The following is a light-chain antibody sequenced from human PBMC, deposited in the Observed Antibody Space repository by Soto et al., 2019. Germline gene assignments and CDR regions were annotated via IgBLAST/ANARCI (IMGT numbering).Light chain of an antibody. V-gene: IGLV2-14*01. Sequence: QSALTQPASVSGSTGQSITIPCTGTSSDVGGYNYVSWYQQHPGKAPKLMIYDVINRPSGVSNRFAGSESGNTASLTISGLQAEDEADYYCSSYTSSSTLLDVFGTGTKLTVL. CDR3: SSYTSSSTLLDV. J-gene: IGLJ1*01. CDR1: SSDVGGYNY. CDR2: DVI.